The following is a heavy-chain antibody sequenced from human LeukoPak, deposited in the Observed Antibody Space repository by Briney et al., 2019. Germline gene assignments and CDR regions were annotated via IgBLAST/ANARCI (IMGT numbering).Heavy chain of an antibody. CDR2: IGTTGDT. Sequence: GGSLRLSCAASGFTFSSYDMHWVRQATGKGLEWVSAIGTTGDTYYPGSVKGRFTISRENAKNSLYLQMNSLRAGDTAVYYCARDPGGNGAFDIWGQGTMVTVSS. V-gene: IGHV3-13*01. D-gene: IGHD4-23*01. J-gene: IGHJ3*02. CDR1: GFTFSSYD. CDR3: ARDPGGNGAFDI.